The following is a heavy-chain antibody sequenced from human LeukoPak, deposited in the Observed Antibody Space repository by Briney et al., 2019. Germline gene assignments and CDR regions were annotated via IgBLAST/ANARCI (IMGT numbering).Heavy chain of an antibody. CDR2: FDPEDGET. CDR3: ATFPSGYAARAFDI. CDR1: GYTLTELS. Sequence: ASVRVSCKVSGYTLTELSMHWVRQAPGKGLEWMGGFDPEDGETIYAQKFQGRVTMTEDTSTDTAYMELSSLRSEDTAVYYCATFPSGYAARAFDIWGQGTMVTVSS. D-gene: IGHD3-22*01. V-gene: IGHV1-24*01. J-gene: IGHJ3*02.